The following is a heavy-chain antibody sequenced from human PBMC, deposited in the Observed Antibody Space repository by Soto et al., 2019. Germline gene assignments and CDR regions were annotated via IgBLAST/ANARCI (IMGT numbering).Heavy chain of an antibody. Sequence: SETLSLTCAVYGGSFSGYYWSWIRQPPGKGLEWIGEINHSGSTNYNPSLKSRVTISVDTSKNQFSLKPSSVTAADTAVYYCARGTRFLEWLLYYYYGMDVWGQGTTVTVSS. J-gene: IGHJ6*02. V-gene: IGHV4-34*01. CDR2: INHSGST. D-gene: IGHD3-3*01. CDR3: ARGTRFLEWLLYYYYGMDV. CDR1: GGSFSGYY.